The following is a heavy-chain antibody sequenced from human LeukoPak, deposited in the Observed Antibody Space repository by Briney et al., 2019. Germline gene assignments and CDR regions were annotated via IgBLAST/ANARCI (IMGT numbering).Heavy chain of an antibody. V-gene: IGHV4-59*01. J-gene: IGHJ3*02. Sequence: PSETLSLTCSVSGGSISDYYWKWMRQPPGKGLEWIGYIYYSGRTNYNPSLKSRVSISVERSKNQFTLKRRSVAAADTAVYYCARDFRVSVDAFDIWGQGTMVAVSS. CDR1: GGSISDYY. CDR2: IYYSGRT. CDR3: ARDFRVSVDAFDI.